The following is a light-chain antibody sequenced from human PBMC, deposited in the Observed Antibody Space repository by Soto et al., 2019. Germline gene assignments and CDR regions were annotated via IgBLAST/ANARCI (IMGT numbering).Light chain of an antibody. Sequence: DIQLTQSPSSLTASVGDRVTIACRASQGIGTWLAWHQQKPGKSPKSLIYAASNLQNGVPSRFNGSGSRTDVTLTIASLQSADVATYFCQQYNTYPLTFGGGTRVEI. V-gene: IGKV1D-16*01. CDR1: QGIGTW. CDR2: AAS. CDR3: QQYNTYPLT. J-gene: IGKJ4*01.